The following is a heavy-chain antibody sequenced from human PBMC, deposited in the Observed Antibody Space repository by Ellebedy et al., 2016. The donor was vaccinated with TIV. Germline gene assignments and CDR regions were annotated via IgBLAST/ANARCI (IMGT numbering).Heavy chain of an antibody. Sequence: GGSLRLSXVASGFTFAAYAMSWVRQAPGKGLEWVSTITNGEMHTYYGDSVKGRFTISRDNSQNTLFLQMNSLRAEDTAVYYCAKEGEQELDNSFDYWGQGTLVTVSS. CDR3: AKEGEQELDNSFDY. CDR2: ITNGEMHT. J-gene: IGHJ4*02. V-gene: IGHV3-23*01. D-gene: IGHD1-26*01. CDR1: GFTFAAYA.